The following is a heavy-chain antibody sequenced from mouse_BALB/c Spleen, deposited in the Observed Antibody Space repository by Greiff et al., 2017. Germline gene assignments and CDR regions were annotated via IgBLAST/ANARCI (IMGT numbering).Heavy chain of an antibody. Sequence: VQLQQSGPELVKPGASVKMSCKASGYTFTSYVMHWVKQKPGQGLEWIGYINPYNDGTKYNEKFKGKATLTSDKSSSTAYMELSSLTSEDSAVYYCASQGITIGTAWFAYWGQGTLVTVSA. D-gene: IGHD2-14*01. CDR3: ASQGITIGTAWFAY. CDR1: GYTFTSYV. V-gene: IGHV1-14*01. J-gene: IGHJ3*01. CDR2: INPYNDGT.